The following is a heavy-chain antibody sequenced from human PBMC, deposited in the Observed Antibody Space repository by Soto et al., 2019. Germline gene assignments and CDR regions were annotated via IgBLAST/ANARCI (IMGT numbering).Heavy chain of an antibody. D-gene: IGHD2-21*02. V-gene: IGHV3-21*01. CDR2: ISSSSSYI. J-gene: IGHJ4*02. CDR1: GFTFSSYS. CDR3: ARDLVTVGVYDY. Sequence: GSLRLSCAASGFTFSSYSMNWVRQAPGKGLEWVSSISSSSSYIYYADSVKGRFTISRDNAKNSLYLQMNSLRAEDTAVYYCARDLVTVGVYDYWGQGTLVTLSS.